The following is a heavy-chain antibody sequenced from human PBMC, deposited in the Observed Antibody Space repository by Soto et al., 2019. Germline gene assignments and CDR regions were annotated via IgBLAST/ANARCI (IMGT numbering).Heavy chain of an antibody. V-gene: IGHV3-30-3*01. J-gene: IGHJ4*02. D-gene: IGHD6-13*01. CDR3: ARYKGRRAAAGPFDY. Sequence: PGGSLRLSCAASGFTFSSYAMHWVRQAPGKGLEWVAVISYDGSNKYYADSVKGRFTISRDNSKNTLYLQMNSLRAEDTAVYYYARYKGRRAAAGPFDYWGQGTLVTVSS. CDR2: ISYDGSNK. CDR1: GFTFSSYA.